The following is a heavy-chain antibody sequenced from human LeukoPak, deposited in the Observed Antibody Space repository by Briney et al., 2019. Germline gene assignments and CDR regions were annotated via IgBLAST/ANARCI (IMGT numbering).Heavy chain of an antibody. V-gene: IGHV3-7*01. Sequence: GGSLRLSCGASGFTFGTYWMHWVRQAPGKGLEWVANIQQDGGEKYYVDSVKGRFTISRDNTKNSLYLQMNSLGAEDTAVYYCARRYYDFWSGYSYYFDYWGQGTLVTVSS. D-gene: IGHD3-3*01. CDR3: ARRYYDFWSGYSYYFDY. J-gene: IGHJ4*02. CDR1: GFTFGTYW. CDR2: IQQDGGEK.